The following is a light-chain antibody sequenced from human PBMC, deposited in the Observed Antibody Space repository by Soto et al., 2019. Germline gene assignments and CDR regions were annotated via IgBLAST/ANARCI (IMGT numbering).Light chain of an antibody. CDR2: DVS. CDR3: SSYRTGSTFI. V-gene: IGLV2-14*03. J-gene: IGLJ2*01. CDR1: SSDVGGYDY. Sequence: QSALTQPASVSGPPGQSITISCTGTSSDVGGYDYVSWYQHHPGKAPKLMIYDVSNRPSGVSNRFSGSKSGNTASLTISGLQAEDEADYYCSSYRTGSTFIFGGGTQLTVL.